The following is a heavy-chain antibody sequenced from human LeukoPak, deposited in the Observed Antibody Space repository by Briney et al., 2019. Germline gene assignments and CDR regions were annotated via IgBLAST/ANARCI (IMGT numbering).Heavy chain of an antibody. D-gene: IGHD3-3*01. CDR1: GYTFTGYY. V-gene: IGHV1-2*02. CDR2: INPNSGGT. CDR3: ARAAIFGVVTDDY. Sequence: ASVKVSCKASGYTFTGYYMHWVRQAPGQGLEWMGWINPNSGGTNYAQKFQGRVTMTRDTSISTAYMELSRLGSDDTAVYYCARAAIFGVVTDDYWGQGTLVTVSS. J-gene: IGHJ4*02.